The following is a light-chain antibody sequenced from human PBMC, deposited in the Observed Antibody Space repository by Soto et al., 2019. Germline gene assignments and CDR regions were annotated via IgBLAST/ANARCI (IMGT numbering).Light chain of an antibody. CDR2: DVS. Sequence: QSVLAQPASVSGSPGQSITISCTGTSSDVGGYKYVSWYQQYPGKAPKLMIYDVSNRPSGVSNRFSGSKSGNTASLTISGLQAEDEADYYCSSYTSISSSVFGTGTKVTVL. CDR3: SSYTSISSSV. CDR1: SSDVGGYKY. J-gene: IGLJ1*01. V-gene: IGLV2-14*03.